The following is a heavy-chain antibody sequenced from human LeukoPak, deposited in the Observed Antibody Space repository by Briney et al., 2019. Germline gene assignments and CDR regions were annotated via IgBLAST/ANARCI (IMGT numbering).Heavy chain of an antibody. CDR1: GGSISSYY. CDR2: IYYSGST. V-gene: IGHV4-59*01. Sequence: SETLSLTCTVSGGSISSYYWSWIRQPPGKGLEGIGYIYYSGSTNYNPSLKSRVTISVDTSKNQFSLKLSSVTAADTAVYYCARGDCWGGGDCPFDYWGQGTLVTVSS. D-gene: IGHD2-21*02. J-gene: IGHJ4*02. CDR3: ARGDCWGGGDCPFDY.